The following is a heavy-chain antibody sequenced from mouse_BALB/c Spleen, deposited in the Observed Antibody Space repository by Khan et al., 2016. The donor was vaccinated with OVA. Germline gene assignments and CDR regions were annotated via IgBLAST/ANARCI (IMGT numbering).Heavy chain of an antibody. D-gene: IGHD1-1*01. CDR3: SNHGSSSAWLTY. V-gene: IGHV1-7*01. CDR2: INPSTGYT. Sequence: MQLQQSGAELAKPGASVKMSCKASGYTFTSYWMHWVKQRPRQGLEWIGYINPSTGYTEYNQRFKDKATLTADKSSSTAYMQLSSLTSEESAVXYCSNHGSSSAWLTYWGQGTLVTVSA. CDR1: GYTFTSYW. J-gene: IGHJ3*01.